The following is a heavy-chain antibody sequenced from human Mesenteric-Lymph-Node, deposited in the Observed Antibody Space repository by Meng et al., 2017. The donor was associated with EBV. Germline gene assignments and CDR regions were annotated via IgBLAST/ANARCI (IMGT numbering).Heavy chain of an antibody. J-gene: IGHJ5*02. CDR1: GYSFSSYG. V-gene: IGHV1-18*01. D-gene: IGHD3-22*01. CDR2: ISAYNGNI. Sequence: QVQLVQSGAEVKKPGASVKVSCKASGYSFSSYGISWVRQAPGQGLEWMGWISAYNGNINYAQKFQGRVTMTTDISTSTAYMELRSLRSDDTAVYYCATDTGRVINNLFDPWGQGTLVTVSS. CDR3: ATDTGRVINNLFDP.